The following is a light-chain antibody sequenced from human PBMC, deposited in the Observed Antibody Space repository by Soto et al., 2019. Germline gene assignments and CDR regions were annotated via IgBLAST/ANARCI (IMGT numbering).Light chain of an antibody. J-gene: IGLJ1*01. V-gene: IGLV2-14*01. CDR2: EVS. Sequence: QSVLTQPASVSGSPGQSITISCTGTSSDVGGYNYVSRYQQHPGKAPKLMIYEVSNRPSGVSNRFSGSKSGNTASLTISGLQAEDEADYYCSSYTSSSTLGYVFGTGTKLTVL. CDR3: SSYTSSSTLGYV. CDR1: SSDVGGYNY.